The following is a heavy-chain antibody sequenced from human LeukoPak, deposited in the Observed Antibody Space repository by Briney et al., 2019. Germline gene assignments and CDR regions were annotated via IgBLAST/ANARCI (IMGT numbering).Heavy chain of an antibody. CDR1: GGSISSSSYY. Sequence: PSETLSLTCTVSGGSISSSSYYWSWIRQPRGKGLEWIGYIYYSGSTYYNPSLKSRVTISVDTSKNQFSLKLSSVTAADTAVYYCARVRYFDWFHIPTHAFDIWGQGTMVTVSS. CDR2: IYYSGST. J-gene: IGHJ3*02. D-gene: IGHD3-9*01. CDR3: ARVRYFDWFHIPTHAFDI. V-gene: IGHV4-30-4*01.